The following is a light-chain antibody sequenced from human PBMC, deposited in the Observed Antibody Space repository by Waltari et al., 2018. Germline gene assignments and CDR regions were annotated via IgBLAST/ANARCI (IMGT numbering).Light chain of an antibody. CDR1: NLEDKY. J-gene: IGLJ2*01. CDR2: QDS. CDR3: QAWDSSTDVV. V-gene: IGLV3-1*01. Sequence: YELTQPPSVSVSPGQTASITCSGDNLEDKYVCWYQHKAGQSPVLVIHQDSRRPSGIPGLFAGSSSGNTATLTISGTQAMDEADYYCQAWDSSTDVVFGGGTRLTV.